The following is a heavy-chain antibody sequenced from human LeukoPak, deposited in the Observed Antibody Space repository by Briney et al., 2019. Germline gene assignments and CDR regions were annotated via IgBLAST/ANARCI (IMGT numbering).Heavy chain of an antibody. V-gene: IGHV3-53*01. CDR3: ARRAGAYSHPYDY. J-gene: IGHJ4*02. CDR2: IYSDNT. D-gene: IGHD4/OR15-4a*01. CDR1: GFTVSSNS. Sequence: GGSLRLSCTVSGFTVSSNSMSWVRQAPGKGLAWVSFIYSDNTHYSDSVKGRFTISRDNSKNTLYLQMNSLRAEDTAVYYCARRAGAYSHPYDYWGQGTLVTVSS.